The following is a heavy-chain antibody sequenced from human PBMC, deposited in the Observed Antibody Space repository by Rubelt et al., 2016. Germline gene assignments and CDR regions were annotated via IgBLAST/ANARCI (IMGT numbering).Heavy chain of an antibody. CDR1: GFSVSSHY. V-gene: IGHV3-53*01. CDR2: MYRSGNT. J-gene: IGHJ4*02. D-gene: IGHD2-8*01. CDR3: GRAPRNGFYFDP. Sequence: EVQLVESGGGLIHPGGSLTLSCAASGFSVSSHYMTWVRQAPGKGLEWVSIMYRSGNTYYADSVEGRFTLSRDNSENSFILQMNSLKAEDTAVYFCGRAPRNGFYFDPWGQGTPVTVSP.